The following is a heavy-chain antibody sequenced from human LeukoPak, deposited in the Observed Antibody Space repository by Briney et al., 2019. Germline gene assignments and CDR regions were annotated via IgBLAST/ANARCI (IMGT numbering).Heavy chain of an antibody. CDR3: ARERMITFGGVIVQTNDAFDI. J-gene: IGHJ3*02. D-gene: IGHD3-16*02. CDR2: IWYDGSNK. CDR1: GFTFSSYG. V-gene: IGHV3-33*01. Sequence: QPGRSLRLSCAASGFTFSSYGVHWVRQAPGKGLEWVAVIWYDGSNKYYADSVKGRFTISRDNSKNTLYLQMNSLRAEDTAVYYCARERMITFGGVIVQTNDAFDIWGQGTMVTVSS.